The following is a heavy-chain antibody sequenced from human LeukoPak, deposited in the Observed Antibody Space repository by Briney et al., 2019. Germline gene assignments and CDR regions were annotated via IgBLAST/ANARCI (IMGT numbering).Heavy chain of an antibody. CDR1: GFTFSSYS. D-gene: IGHD3-9*01. Sequence: GGSLRLSCAASGFTFSSYSMNWVRQAPGKGLEWVSSISSSSSYIYYADSVKGRFTISRDNAKNSLYLQMNSLRAEDTAVYYCAREAQFYDILTGYQGFFDYWGQGTLVTVSS. V-gene: IGHV3-21*01. CDR2: ISSSSSYI. J-gene: IGHJ4*02. CDR3: AREAQFYDILTGYQGFFDY.